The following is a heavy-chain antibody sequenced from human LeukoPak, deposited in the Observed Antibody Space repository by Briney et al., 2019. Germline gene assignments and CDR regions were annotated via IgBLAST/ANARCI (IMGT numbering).Heavy chain of an antibody. CDR2: INHSGST. CDR1: GGSFSGYY. CDR3: ARGPVLTGYPADV. Sequence: SETLSLTCAVYGGSFSGYYWSWIRQPPGKGLEWIGEINHSGSTNYNPSLKSRVTISVDTSKNQFSLKLSSVTAADTAVYYCARGPVLTGYPADVWGKGTTVTASS. D-gene: IGHD3-9*01. V-gene: IGHV4-34*01. J-gene: IGHJ6*04.